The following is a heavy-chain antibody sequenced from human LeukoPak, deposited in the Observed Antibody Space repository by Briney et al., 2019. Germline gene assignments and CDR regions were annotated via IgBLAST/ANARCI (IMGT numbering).Heavy chain of an antibody. Sequence: GGSLRLSCVDSGFTFTSYWMNWVRQAPGKGLEWVASIKQDGSDTYYVDSVKGRFTISRDNAKNSLYLQMNSLRAEDTAVYYCARDLAASGSFDYWGQGTLVTVSS. J-gene: IGHJ4*02. D-gene: IGHD6-13*01. CDR1: GFTFTSYW. CDR2: IKQDGSDT. CDR3: ARDLAASGSFDY. V-gene: IGHV3-7*01.